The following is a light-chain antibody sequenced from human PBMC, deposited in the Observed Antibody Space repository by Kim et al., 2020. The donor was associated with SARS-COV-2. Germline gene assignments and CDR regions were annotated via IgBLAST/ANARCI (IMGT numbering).Light chain of an antibody. CDR3: CSHAGSSTLV. V-gene: IGLV2-23*01. Sequence: QSVLTQPASVSGSPGQSITISCTRTSSDVGSYNVVCWYQQHPGKAPKLMIYEGSKRPSGVSNRFSGSKSGNTASLTISGLQAEDEADYYCCSHAGSSTLVFGGGTQLTVL. J-gene: IGLJ2*01. CDR2: EGS. CDR1: SSDVGSYNV.